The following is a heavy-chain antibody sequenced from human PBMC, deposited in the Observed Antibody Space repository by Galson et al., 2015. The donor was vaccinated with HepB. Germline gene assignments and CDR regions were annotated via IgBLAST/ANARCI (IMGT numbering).Heavy chain of an antibody. CDR3: AKDFQWNFDL. D-gene: IGHD3-9*01. CDR1: GFTFSGHN. J-gene: IGHJ4*02. CDR2: ISPDGNTA. Sequence: SLRLSCAASGFTFSGHNMHWVRQAPVKGLEWLAIISPDGNTAYYADSVKGRFTISRDNSKNRLFPQVDGLRPEDTAMYYCAKDFQWNFDLWGQGTLVTVSS. V-gene: IGHV3-30*13.